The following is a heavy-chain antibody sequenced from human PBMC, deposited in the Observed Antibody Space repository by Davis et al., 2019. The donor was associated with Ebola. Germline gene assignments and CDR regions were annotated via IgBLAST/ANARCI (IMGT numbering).Heavy chain of an antibody. J-gene: IGHJ4*02. CDR3: ARLSFGEVGFDF. Sequence: ASVKVSCKASGYSFTTYPMHWVRQAPGQGLEWMGWLNTADGTTHYSQSFQGRLTITRDTSATTAYMELTRLRSDDTALYYCARLSFGEVGFDFWGQGTLVTVSS. D-gene: IGHD3-10*01. V-gene: IGHV1-3*04. CDR2: LNTADGTT. CDR1: GYSFTTYP.